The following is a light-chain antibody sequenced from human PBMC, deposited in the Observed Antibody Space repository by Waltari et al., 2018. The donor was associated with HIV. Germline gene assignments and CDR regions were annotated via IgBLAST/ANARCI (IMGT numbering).Light chain of an antibody. CDR1: QSVLYSSNNKSY. CDR3: QQYYSTPPYS. J-gene: IGKJ2*03. Sequence: DIVMTQSTDSLAVSLGERATINCKSSQSVLYSSNNKSYLAWYQQKPGQPPKLLIYWAATRESGVPDRFSGSGSGTDFTLTISSLQAEDVAVYYCQQYYSTPPYSFGQGTKLEIK. CDR2: WAA. V-gene: IGKV4-1*01.